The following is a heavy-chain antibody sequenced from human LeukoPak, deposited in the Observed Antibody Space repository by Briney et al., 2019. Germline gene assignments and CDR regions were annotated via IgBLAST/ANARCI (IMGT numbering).Heavy chain of an antibody. V-gene: IGHV1-2*02. CDR1: GGTFSSYA. Sequence: ASVKVSCKASGGTFSSYAISWVRQAPGQGLEWMGWINPDNGGSGDAQKFQGRVTLTRDTSVNTVYMELTRLRSDDTAIYYCARGPITAAFDYWGQGTLVTISS. CDR2: INPDNGGS. J-gene: IGHJ4*02. D-gene: IGHD5-12*01. CDR3: ARGPITAAFDY.